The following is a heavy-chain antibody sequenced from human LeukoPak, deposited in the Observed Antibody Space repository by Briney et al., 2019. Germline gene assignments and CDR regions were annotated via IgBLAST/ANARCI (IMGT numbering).Heavy chain of an antibody. CDR2: ISGYNSKT. CDR1: DYPFTNFG. Sequence: ASVKVSCKASDYPFTNFGVSWVRQAPGQGLEWMGWISGYNSKTHYPRKFQGRVTMTTDTSTTTAYMELRTLRSDDTAVYYCARGPAVGGIDIWGQGTMVTVSS. J-gene: IGHJ3*02. V-gene: IGHV1-18*01. CDR3: ARGPAVGGIDI. D-gene: IGHD6-19*01.